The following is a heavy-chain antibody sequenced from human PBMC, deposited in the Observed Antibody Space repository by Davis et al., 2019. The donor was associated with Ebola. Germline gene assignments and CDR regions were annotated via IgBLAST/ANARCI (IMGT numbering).Heavy chain of an antibody. Sequence: SVKVSCKASGGTFSSYAISWVRQAPGQGLEWMGRIIPILGIANYAQKFQGRVTITADKSTSTAYMELSSLRSEDTAVYYCARGLELRGNWFDPWGQGTLVTVSS. CDR2: IIPILGIA. D-gene: IGHD1-7*01. CDR3: ARGLELRGNWFDP. CDR1: GGTFSSYA. J-gene: IGHJ5*02. V-gene: IGHV1-69*04.